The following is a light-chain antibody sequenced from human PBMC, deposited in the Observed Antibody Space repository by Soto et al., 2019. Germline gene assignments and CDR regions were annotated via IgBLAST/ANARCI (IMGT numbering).Light chain of an antibody. V-gene: IGKV1-39*01. CDR2: AAS. CDR3: QQGSSAPFT. Sequence: DIQVTQSPSSLSASVGDRVTITCRTSQTINTYLNWYQQQPGKAPKLLIFAASTLHSGVPSRFGGSGSGTDFTLTITSLQPEDFATYYCQQGSSAPFTFGPGTQLEV. J-gene: IGKJ2*01. CDR1: QTINTY.